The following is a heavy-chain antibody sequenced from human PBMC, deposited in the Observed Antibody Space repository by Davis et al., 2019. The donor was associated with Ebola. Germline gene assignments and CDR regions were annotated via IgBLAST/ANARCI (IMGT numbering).Heavy chain of an antibody. J-gene: IGHJ4*02. D-gene: IGHD3-22*01. Sequence: GESLKISCAASGFTFSSYAMSWVRQAPGKGLEWVSAISGSGGSTYYADSVKGRFTISRDNSKNTLYLQMNSLRAEDTAVYYCARPKYYYDSSGYYSYWGQGTLVTVSS. CDR2: ISGSGGST. CDR1: GFTFSSYA. CDR3: ARPKYYYDSSGYYSY. V-gene: IGHV3-23*01.